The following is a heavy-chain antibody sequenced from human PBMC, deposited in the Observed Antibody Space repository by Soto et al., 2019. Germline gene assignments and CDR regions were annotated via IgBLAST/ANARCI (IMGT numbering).Heavy chain of an antibody. CDR1: GGTFSSYA. CDR3: ARSGDEAGALFY. V-gene: IGHV1-69*13. J-gene: IGHJ4*02. D-gene: IGHD6-19*01. CDR2: IIPIFGTA. Sequence: ASVKVSCKASGGTFSSYAISWVRQAPGQGLEWMGGIIPIFGTANYAQKFQGRVTITADESTSTAYMELSSLRSEDTAVYYCARSGDEAGALFYCGQGTLVTVSS.